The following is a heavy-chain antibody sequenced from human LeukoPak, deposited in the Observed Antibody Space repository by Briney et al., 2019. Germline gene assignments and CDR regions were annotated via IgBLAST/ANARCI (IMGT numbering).Heavy chain of an antibody. D-gene: IGHD3-16*02. Sequence: ASVKVSCKASGYTFTSYYMHWVRQAPGQGLEWMGIINPSGGSTSYAQKFQGRVTMTRDTSTSTVYMELSSLRSEDTAVYYCARGYYDYVWGSYRYPFDYWGQGTLSPSPQ. CDR1: GYTFTSYY. V-gene: IGHV1-46*01. CDR2: INPSGGST. J-gene: IGHJ4*02. CDR3: ARGYYDYVWGSYRYPFDY.